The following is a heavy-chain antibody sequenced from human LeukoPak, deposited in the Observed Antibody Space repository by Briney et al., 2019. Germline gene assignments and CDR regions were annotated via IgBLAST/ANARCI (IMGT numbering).Heavy chain of an antibody. CDR2: IIPIFGTA. Sequence: SVKVSCKASGGTFSSYAISWVRQAPGQGLEWMGGIIPIFGTANYAQKFQGRVTITADESTSTAYMELSSPRSEDTAVYYCASYSGSYYVWFDPWGQGTLVTVSS. CDR1: GGTFSSYA. J-gene: IGHJ5*02. D-gene: IGHD1-26*01. CDR3: ASYSGSYYVWFDP. V-gene: IGHV1-69*13.